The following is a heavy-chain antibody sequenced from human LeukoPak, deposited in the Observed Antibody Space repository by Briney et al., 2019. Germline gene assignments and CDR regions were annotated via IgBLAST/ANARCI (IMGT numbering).Heavy chain of an antibody. D-gene: IGHD6-13*01. CDR3: ARDSRAGLDY. Sequence: SETLSLTCTVSGGSISSYYWTWIRQAPGKGLEWIGNILYSGSTSYNPSLKSRVTLSVDTSKNQFYLKLNSVTAADTAVYYCARDSRAGLDYWGQGTLVTVSS. J-gene: IGHJ4*02. CDR1: GGSISSYY. CDR2: ILYSGST. V-gene: IGHV4-59*01.